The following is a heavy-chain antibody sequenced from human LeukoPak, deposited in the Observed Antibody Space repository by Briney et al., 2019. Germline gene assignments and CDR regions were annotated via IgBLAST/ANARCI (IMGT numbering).Heavy chain of an antibody. D-gene: IGHD1-20*01. CDR2: IYTSGST. V-gene: IGHV4-4*07. J-gene: IGHJ4*02. CDR1: GGSICSYY. Sequence: SETLSLTCTVSGGSICSYYWSWIRQPAGKGLEWIGRIYTSGSTNYNPSLKSRVTMSVDTSKNQFSLKLSSVTAADTAVYYCARGGPSSINWNLRGYYFDYRGQGTLVTVSS. CDR3: ARGGPSSINWNLRGYYFDY.